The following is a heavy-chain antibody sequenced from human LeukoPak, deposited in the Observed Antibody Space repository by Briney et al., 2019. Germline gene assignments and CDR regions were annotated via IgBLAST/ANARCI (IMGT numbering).Heavy chain of an antibody. CDR2: ISYDGSNK. V-gene: IGHV3-30-3*01. Sequence: GGSLRLSCAASGFAFSSYAMHWVRQAPGKGLEWVAVISYDGSNKYYADSVKGRFTISRDNSKNTLYLQMNSLRAEDTAVYYCARAVYSSSSEENYYFDYWGQGTLVTVSS. J-gene: IGHJ4*02. CDR3: ARAVYSSSSEENYYFDY. CDR1: GFAFSSYA. D-gene: IGHD6-6*01.